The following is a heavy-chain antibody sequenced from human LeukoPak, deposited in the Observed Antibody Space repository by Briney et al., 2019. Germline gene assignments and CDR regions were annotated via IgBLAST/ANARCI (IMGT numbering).Heavy chain of an antibody. J-gene: IGHJ6*03. CDR2: IYYSGST. CDR3: ASRRYYDSSGYTRYYYYMDV. D-gene: IGHD3-22*01. Sequence: PSETLSLTCTVSGGSISSSSYYWGWIRQPPGKGLEWIGCIYYSGSTYYNPSLKSRVTISVDTSKNQFSLKLSSVTAADTAVYYCASRRYYDSSGYTRYYYYMDVWGKGTTVTVSS. CDR1: GGSISSSSYY. V-gene: IGHV4-39*01.